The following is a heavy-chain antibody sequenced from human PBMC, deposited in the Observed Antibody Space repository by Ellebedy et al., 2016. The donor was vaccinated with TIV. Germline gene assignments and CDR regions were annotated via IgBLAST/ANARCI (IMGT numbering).Heavy chain of an antibody. J-gene: IGHJ1*01. CDR3: VAETWYFLH. CDR1: GFTYSNRW. V-gene: IGHV3-7*03. CDR2: IKEDGTEK. D-gene: IGHD1-14*01. Sequence: GESLKISCAASGFTYSNRWMTWVRQAPGKGLEWVAIIKEDGTEKHYVDSVKGRFTISTDKAKNSLFLQMNSLRGDDTAVYYCVAETWYFLHWGQGTLVTVSS.